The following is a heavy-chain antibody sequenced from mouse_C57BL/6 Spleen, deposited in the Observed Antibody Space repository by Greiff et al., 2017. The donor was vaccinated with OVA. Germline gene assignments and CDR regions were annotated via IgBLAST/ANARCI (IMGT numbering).Heavy chain of an antibody. D-gene: IGHD2-4*01. Sequence: QVQLQQSGAELAKPGASVKLSCKASGYTFTSYWMHWVKQRPGQGLEWIGYINPSSGYTKYNQKFKDKATLTEDKSSSTAYMQLSRLTYEDSAVYYCARAGLYDYDRGFDYWGQGTTLTVSS. V-gene: IGHV1-7*01. J-gene: IGHJ2*01. CDR2: INPSSGYT. CDR1: GYTFTSYW. CDR3: ARAGLYDYDRGFDY.